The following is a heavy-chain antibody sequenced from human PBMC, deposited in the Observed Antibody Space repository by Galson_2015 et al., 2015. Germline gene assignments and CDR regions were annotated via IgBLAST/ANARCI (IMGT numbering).Heavy chain of an antibody. J-gene: IGHJ4*02. Sequence: SLRLSCAASGFTVSTNYMTWVRQAPGKGLEWLSIIYTGGSTYYADSVKGRFAISRDNSKNTLDLQMNSLRAEDTAVYYCATVTTPFRYFDSWGPATRVPASS. CDR1: GFTVSTNY. CDR3: ATVTTPFRYFDS. V-gene: IGHV3-53*01. D-gene: IGHD3-9*01. CDR2: IYTGGST.